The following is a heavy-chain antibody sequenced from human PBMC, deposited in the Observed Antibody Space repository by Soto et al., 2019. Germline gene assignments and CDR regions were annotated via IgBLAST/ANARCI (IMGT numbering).Heavy chain of an antibody. CDR3: ARQPDDYVLRFLEGLTHYYYGMDV. J-gene: IGHJ6*02. CDR2: IDPSDSYT. Sequence: GESLKISCKGSGYSFTSYWISWVRQMPGKGLGWVGRIDPSDSYTNYSPSFQGHVTISADKSISTAYLQWSSLKASDTAMYYCARQPDDYVLRFLEGLTHYYYGMDVWGQGTTVTVS. D-gene: IGHD3-3*01. CDR1: GYSFTSYW. V-gene: IGHV5-10-1*01.